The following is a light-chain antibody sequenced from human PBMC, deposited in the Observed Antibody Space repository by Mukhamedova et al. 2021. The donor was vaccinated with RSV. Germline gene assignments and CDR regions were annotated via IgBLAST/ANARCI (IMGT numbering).Light chain of an antibody. CDR3: QQYNNYSWT. J-gene: IGKJ1*01. Sequence: WYQRRVHGQVPKVLIYMASSLENGAPSRFSGSGSGTEFTLTISSLQPDDFATYYCQQYNNYSWTFGQGTKVEVK. V-gene: IGKV1-5*03. CDR2: MAS.